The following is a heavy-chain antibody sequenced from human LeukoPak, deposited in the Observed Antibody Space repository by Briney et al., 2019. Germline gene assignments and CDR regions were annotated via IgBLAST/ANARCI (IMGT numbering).Heavy chain of an antibody. CDR2: IYYSGST. CDR3: ARHVPTMIVVVAFVI. V-gene: IGHV4-39*01. Sequence: SETLSLTCTVSGGSISSTSYYWGWIRQPPGKGLEWIGSIYYSGSTYYNPSLKSRVTISVDTSKNQFSLKLSSVTAADTAVYYCARHVPTMIVVVAFVIWGQGTMVTVSS. CDR1: GGSISSTSYY. D-gene: IGHD3-22*01. J-gene: IGHJ3*02.